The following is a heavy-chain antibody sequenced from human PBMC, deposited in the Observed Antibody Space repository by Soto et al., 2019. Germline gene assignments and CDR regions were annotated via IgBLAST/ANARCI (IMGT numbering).Heavy chain of an antibody. D-gene: IGHD5-12*01. J-gene: IGHJ6*02. CDR3: AREDFYDSGYYYYYYGMDV. CDR2: IYYSGST. V-gene: IGHV4-31*03. Sequence: PSETLSLTCTVSGGSISSGGYYWSWIRQHPGKGLEWIGYIYYSGSTYYNPSLKSRVTISVDTSKNQFSLKLSSVTAADTAVYYCAREDFYDSGYYYYYYGMDVWGQGTTVTVSS. CDR1: GGSISSGGYY.